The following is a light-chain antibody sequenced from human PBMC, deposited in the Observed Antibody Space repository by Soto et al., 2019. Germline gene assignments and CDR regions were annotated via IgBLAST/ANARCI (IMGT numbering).Light chain of an antibody. CDR2: EDN. V-gene: IGLV1-51*02. CDR3: ASWDSSLNTMV. J-gene: IGLJ3*02. CDR1: SSSTGKNF. Sequence: QSVLTQPPSVSAAPGQKVTISCSGSSSSTGKNFVSWYQQFPGKAPKLLIFEDNKRSSGIPDRLSGSKSGTSATLDITGLQTGDEGDYYCASWDSSLNTMVFGGGTKVTVL.